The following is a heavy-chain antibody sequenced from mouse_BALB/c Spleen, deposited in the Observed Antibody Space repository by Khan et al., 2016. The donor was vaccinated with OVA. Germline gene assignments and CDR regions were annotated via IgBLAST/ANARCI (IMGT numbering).Heavy chain of an antibody. D-gene: IGHD1-1*01. Sequence: QVQLQQSGAELVRPGSSMKISCKASGYAFSNYWMNWVRQGPGQGLEWIGQIYPGDGNTNYNGKFKDKATLPAAKSSSTAYMQLSSLTSEDAAVYFGARSGYYCFAYWGQGTLVTVSA. CDR2: IYPGDGNT. V-gene: IGHV1-80*01. CDR1: GYAFSNYW. J-gene: IGHJ3*01. CDR3: ARSGYYCFAY.